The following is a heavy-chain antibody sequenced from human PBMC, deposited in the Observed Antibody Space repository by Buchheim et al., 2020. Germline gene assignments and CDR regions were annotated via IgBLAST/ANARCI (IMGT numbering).Heavy chain of an antibody. CDR3: AREGGYYDSSGYYGQHAFDI. J-gene: IGHJ3*02. CDR2: INHSGST. CDR1: GGSFSGYY. V-gene: IGHV4-34*01. Sequence: QVQLQQWGAGLLKPSETLSLTCAVYGGSFSGYYWSWIRQPPGKGLEWIGEINHSGSTNYNPSLKSRVTISVDTSKNQFSLQLSSVTAADTAVYYCAREGGYYDSSGYYGQHAFDIWGQGT. D-gene: IGHD3-22*01.